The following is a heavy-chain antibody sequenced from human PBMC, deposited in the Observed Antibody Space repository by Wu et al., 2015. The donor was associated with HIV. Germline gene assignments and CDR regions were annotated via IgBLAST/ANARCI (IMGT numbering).Heavy chain of an antibody. CDR2: INPNRGGT. CDR1: GYTFTDYY. CDR3: ARGPKWTTIE. Sequence: QVQLLQSGAEVKKPGASVMVSCKVSGYTFTDYYMYWVRQAPGQGLEWMGWINPNRGGTKYAQKFQGRVTITADESTKKAYMELTSLRSEDTAVYYCARGPKWTTIEWGQGTLVTVSS. V-gene: IGHV1-2*02. J-gene: IGHJ4*02. D-gene: IGHD1-1*01.